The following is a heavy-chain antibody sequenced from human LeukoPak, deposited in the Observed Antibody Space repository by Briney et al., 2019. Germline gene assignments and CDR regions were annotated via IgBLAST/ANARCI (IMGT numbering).Heavy chain of an antibody. CDR2: INHSGST. J-gene: IGHJ4*02. D-gene: IGHD3-22*01. Sequence: SETLSLTCAVYGGSFSGYYWSWIRQPPGKGLEWIGEINHSGSTNYNPSLKSRVTISVDTSKNQFSLKLSSVTAADTAVYYCARDRAYGSWYYDSSGFDYWGQGTLVTVSS. CDR3: ARDRAYGSWYYDSSGFDY. V-gene: IGHV4-34*01. CDR1: GGSFSGYY.